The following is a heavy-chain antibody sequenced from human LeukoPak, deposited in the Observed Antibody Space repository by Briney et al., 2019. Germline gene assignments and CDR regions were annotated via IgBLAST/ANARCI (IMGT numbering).Heavy chain of an antibody. J-gene: IGHJ4*02. Sequence: GGSLRLSCAASGFTFSSYAMNWVRQAPGKGLEWVSGISAYGGSTYYADSVKGRFTISRDSAKNSLYLEMNSLRAEDTAVYYCVRGIQYLNYFDYWGQGTLVTVSS. CDR1: GFTFSSYA. CDR2: ISAYGGST. V-gene: IGHV3-23*01. CDR3: VRGIQYLNYFDY. D-gene: IGHD5-18*01.